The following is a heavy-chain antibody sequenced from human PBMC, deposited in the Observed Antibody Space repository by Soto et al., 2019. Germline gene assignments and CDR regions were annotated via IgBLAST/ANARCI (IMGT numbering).Heavy chain of an antibody. CDR2: IVVGSGNT. Sequence: SVKVSCKASGFTFTSSAVQWVRQARGQRLEWIGWIVVGSGNTNYAQKFQERVTITRDMSTSTAYMELSSLRSEDTAVYYCAALPPYYYDSSGYLAPLGYYYYYGMDVWGQGTTVTVSS. CDR1: GFTFTSSA. V-gene: IGHV1-58*01. D-gene: IGHD3-22*01. CDR3: AALPPYYYDSSGYLAPLGYYYYYGMDV. J-gene: IGHJ6*02.